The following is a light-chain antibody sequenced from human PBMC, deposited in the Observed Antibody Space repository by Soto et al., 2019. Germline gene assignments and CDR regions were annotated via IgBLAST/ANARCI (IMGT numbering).Light chain of an antibody. V-gene: IGKV3-20*01. J-gene: IGKJ1*01. CDR2: GAS. CDR1: QGVXSSY. Sequence: EIVLTQCPGTLSLSPGERATLSCRASQGVXSSYLAWYQQKPGQAPRLLXDGASARATGSPARLSGSGSATDFALTITSLHAEYFSVYYCHQYGSSAWTFGQGTKVDIK. CDR3: HQYGSSAWT.